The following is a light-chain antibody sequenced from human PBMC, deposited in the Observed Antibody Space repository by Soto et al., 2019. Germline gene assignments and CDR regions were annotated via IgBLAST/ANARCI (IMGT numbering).Light chain of an antibody. Sequence: DIQMTQSPSTLSASVGDRVTITCRASQSVNTWLTWFQQKPGKAPRLLVYGASNLQSGVPSRFSGHGSGTEFTLTISSLQPDDFATYYCQQHNTYPLTFGGGTKVEIK. CDR2: GAS. CDR3: QQHNTYPLT. CDR1: QSVNTW. J-gene: IGKJ4*01. V-gene: IGKV1-5*03.